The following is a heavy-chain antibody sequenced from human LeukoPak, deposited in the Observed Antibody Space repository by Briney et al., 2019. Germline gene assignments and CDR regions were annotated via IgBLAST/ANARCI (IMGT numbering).Heavy chain of an antibody. Sequence: PGGSLRLSCAASGFIFSAFEMNWVRQAPGKGREWISHISTGGRTIYYADSVKGGFTISRDNAKNSLYLQMNSLRGEDTGVYYCARGSGYVLDYWTQGTLVTVSS. CDR3: ARGSGYVLDY. D-gene: IGHD2-15*01. V-gene: IGHV3-48*03. CDR1: GFIFSAFE. J-gene: IGHJ4*02. CDR2: ISTGGRTI.